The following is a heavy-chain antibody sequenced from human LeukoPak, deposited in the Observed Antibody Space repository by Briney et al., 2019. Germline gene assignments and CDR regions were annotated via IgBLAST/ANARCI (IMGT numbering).Heavy chain of an antibody. V-gene: IGHV3-7*03. Sequence: GGSLRLSCAASGFTLSSYWMIWVRQAPGKGLERVANIKQDGSEISYVDSVKGRFTISRDNAKNSLYLQMNSLRAEDTAVYYCVRGNPFGGYWGQGTLVTVSS. CDR1: GFTLSSYW. J-gene: IGHJ4*02. CDR2: IKQDGSEI. CDR3: VRGNPFGGY. D-gene: IGHD2-15*01.